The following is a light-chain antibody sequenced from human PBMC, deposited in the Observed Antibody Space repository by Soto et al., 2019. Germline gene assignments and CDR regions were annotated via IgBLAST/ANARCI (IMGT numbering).Light chain of an antibody. CDR1: QSVTRSF. V-gene: IGKV3-20*01. CDR2: GAS. CDR3: HQYRTSPQA. Sequence: EIVLTQSPGTLSLSPGERVTLSCRASQSVTRSFLAWYQQKPGQAPRLLIYGASSRSTGIPDRFSGSGSGTDFTITIIRLKPEDFAIYYCHQYRTSPQAFGPGTKVDIK. J-gene: IGKJ3*01.